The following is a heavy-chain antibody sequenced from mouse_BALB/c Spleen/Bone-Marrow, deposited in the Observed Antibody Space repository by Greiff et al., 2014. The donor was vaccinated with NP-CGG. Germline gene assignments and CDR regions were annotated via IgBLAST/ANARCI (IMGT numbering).Heavy chain of an antibody. CDR3: TRSRYGDY. D-gene: IGHD2-14*01. CDR2: INPNIGGT. J-gene: IGHJ2*01. V-gene: IGHV1-18*01. Sequence: EVQLQQSGPELVKPGASVKISCKTSGYTFTDYTMHWVKQSHGKSLEWIGHINPNIGGTNYNLKFKGKATLTLDKSSRTAYMELRSLTSEDSAVYYCTRSRYGDYWGQGTTLTVSS. CDR1: GYTFTDYT.